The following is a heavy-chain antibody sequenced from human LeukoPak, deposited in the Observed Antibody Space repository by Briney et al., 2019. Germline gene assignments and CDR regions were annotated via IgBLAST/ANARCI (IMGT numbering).Heavy chain of an antibody. V-gene: IGHV3-74*01. Sequence: GGSLRLSCAASGFFFNTYWMHWVRQAPGKGLVWVTRINSDGSKTSHADSVKGRFTISRDNAKNTLYLQMNGLRAEDTAVYYCAREGSLEYYFDYWGRGTLVTVSS. CDR1: GFFFNTYW. D-gene: IGHD3-10*01. CDR2: INSDGSKT. J-gene: IGHJ4*02. CDR3: AREGSLEYYFDY.